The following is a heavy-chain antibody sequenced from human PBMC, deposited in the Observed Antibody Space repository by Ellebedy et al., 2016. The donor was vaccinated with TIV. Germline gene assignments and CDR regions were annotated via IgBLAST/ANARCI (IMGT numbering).Heavy chain of an antibody. V-gene: IGHV1-18*01. D-gene: IGHD5/OR15-5a*01. Sequence: ASVKVSCKTSGYAFGSYGISWVRQAPGQGLQWMGWISPYTGDTNYAQKFQGRVTMTTDTSTSTAYMELRSLRSDDTAVYYCARDMVQGMVSRYLWFDYWGQGTLVTVSS. J-gene: IGHJ4*02. CDR3: ARDMVQGMVSRYLWFDY. CDR2: ISPYTGDT. CDR1: GYAFGSYG.